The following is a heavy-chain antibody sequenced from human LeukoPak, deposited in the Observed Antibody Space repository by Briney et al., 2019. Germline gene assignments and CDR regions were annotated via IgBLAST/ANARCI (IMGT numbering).Heavy chain of an antibody. CDR1: GFTFSSYA. Sequence: PGGSLRLSCAASGFTFSSYAMSWVRQAPGKGLEWVSAISGSGGSTYYADSVKGRFTISRDNSKNTLYLQMNSLRAEDTAVYYCARDPADYGGNSDYWGQGTLVTVSS. D-gene: IGHD4-23*01. CDR3: ARDPADYGGNSDY. V-gene: IGHV3-23*01. J-gene: IGHJ4*02. CDR2: ISGSGGST.